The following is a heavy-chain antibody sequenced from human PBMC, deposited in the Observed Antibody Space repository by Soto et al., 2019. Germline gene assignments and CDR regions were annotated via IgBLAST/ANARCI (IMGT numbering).Heavy chain of an antibody. CDR2: ISYSADKT. D-gene: IGHD1-7*01. J-gene: IGHJ3*01. CDR3: ARRARTATTNWGAFAV. Sequence: EVQLLESGGGLVQPGGSLRLSCAASGFTFNTYVMNWVRQAPGKGLEWVSTISYSADKTHYADSVKGRFTISRDNSRDNLFLQMNSLRADDAAVYYCARRARTATTNWGAFAVWGQGTMVTVSS. V-gene: IGHV3-23*01. CDR1: GFTFNTYV.